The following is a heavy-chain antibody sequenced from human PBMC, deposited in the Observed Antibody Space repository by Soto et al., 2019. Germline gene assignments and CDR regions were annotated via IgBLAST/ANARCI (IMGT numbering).Heavy chain of an antibody. CDR2: IWYDGSNK. CDR1: GFTFSSYG. Sequence: GGSLRLSCAASGFTFSSYGMHWVRQAPGKGLEWVAVIWYDGSNKYYADSVKGRFTISRDNSKNTLYLQMNSLRAEDTAVYYCARESHGDRYYFDYWGQGTLVTVSS. D-gene: IGHD4-17*01. J-gene: IGHJ4*02. V-gene: IGHV3-33*01. CDR3: ARESHGDRYYFDY.